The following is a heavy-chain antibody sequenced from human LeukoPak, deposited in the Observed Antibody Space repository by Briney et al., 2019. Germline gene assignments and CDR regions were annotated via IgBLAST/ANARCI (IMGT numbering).Heavy chain of an antibody. CDR3: ATLGP. D-gene: IGHD3-16*01. Sequence: GGSLRLSCVASGFTFSDYGMSWVRQAPGKGLEWVSAISSSGGSTNYADSVKGRFIISRDNSKNTLYLQMNSLRAEDTAVYYCATLGPWGQGTLVTVSS. V-gene: IGHV3-23*01. CDR2: ISSSGGST. J-gene: IGHJ5*02. CDR1: GFTFSDYG.